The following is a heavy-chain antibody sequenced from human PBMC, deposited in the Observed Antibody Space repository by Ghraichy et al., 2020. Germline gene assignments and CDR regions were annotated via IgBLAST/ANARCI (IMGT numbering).Heavy chain of an antibody. J-gene: IGHJ6*02. CDR3: ATYYDILTGYYQNTLPPYGMDV. CDR1: GGTFSSYA. CDR2: IIPIFGTA. V-gene: IGHV1-69*13. D-gene: IGHD3-9*01. Sequence: SVKVSCKASGGTFSSYAISWVRQAPGQGLEWMGGIIPIFGTANYAQKFQGRVTITADESTSTAYMELSSLRSEDTAVYYCATYYDILTGYYQNTLPPYGMDVWGQGTTVTVSS.